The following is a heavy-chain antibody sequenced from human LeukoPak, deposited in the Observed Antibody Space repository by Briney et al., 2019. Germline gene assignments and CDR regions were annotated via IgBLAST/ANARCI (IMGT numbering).Heavy chain of an antibody. CDR3: TTALVTYYYGSGSYLHYYFDY. CDR2: IKSNADGGTT. CDR1: GFTFSNAW. J-gene: IGHJ4*02. D-gene: IGHD3-10*01. Sequence: GGSLRLSCAASGFTFSNAWMSWVRQAPGKGLEWVGRIKSNADGGTTDYAAPVKGRFTISRDDSKNTLYLQMNSLKTEDTAVYYCTTALVTYYYGSGSYLHYYFDYWGQGTLVTVSS. V-gene: IGHV3-15*01.